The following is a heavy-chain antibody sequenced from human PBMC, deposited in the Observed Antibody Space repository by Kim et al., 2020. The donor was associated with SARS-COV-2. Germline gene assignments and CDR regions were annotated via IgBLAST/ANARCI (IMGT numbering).Heavy chain of an antibody. Sequence: SETLSLTCTVSGGSISSYNWSWIRQPPGKGLEWIGYIYYSGSTNYNPSLKSRVTISVDTSKNQFSLKLSSVTAADTAVYYCARDHREWLQYTANWYFDR. CDR2: IYYSGST. CDR3: ARDHREWLQYTANWYFDR. J-gene: IGHJ2*01. CDR1: GGSISSYN. D-gene: IGHD3-3*01. V-gene: IGHV4-59*01.